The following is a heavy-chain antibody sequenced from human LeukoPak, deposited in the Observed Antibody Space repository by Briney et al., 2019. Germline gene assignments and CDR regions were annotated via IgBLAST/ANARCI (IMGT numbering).Heavy chain of an antibody. CDR3: ARDRRTDY. J-gene: IGHJ4*02. V-gene: IGHV3-11*04. CDR1: GFIFGDYY. Sequence: GGSLRLSCVASGFIFGDYYMAWIRQAPGKGLEYVAYISSRSSAKHYADSVKGRFTISRDNAQNSLYLQMNSLRAEDTAVYYCARDRRTDYWGQGTLVTVSS. CDR2: ISSRSSAK.